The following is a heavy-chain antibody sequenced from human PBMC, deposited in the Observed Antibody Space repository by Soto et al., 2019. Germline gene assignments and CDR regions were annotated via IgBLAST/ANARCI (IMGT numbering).Heavy chain of an antibody. V-gene: IGHV4-61*08. Sequence: PSETLSLTCSVSGGSISSGDYYWNWIRQPPGKGLEWIGYMYNTGSTVYNPSFKSRVTISVDTSKNQFSLKLNSVTAADTAVYYCARDLWGYCGTDCYPLDVWGQGTTVTVSS. J-gene: IGHJ6*02. CDR3: ARDLWGYCGTDCYPLDV. CDR2: MYNTGST. CDR1: GGSISSGDYY. D-gene: IGHD2-21*02.